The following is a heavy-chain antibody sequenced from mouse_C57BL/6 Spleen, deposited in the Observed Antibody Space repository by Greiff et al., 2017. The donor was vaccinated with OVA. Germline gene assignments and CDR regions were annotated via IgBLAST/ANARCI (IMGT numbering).Heavy chain of an antibody. CDR3: ARQTAQATCFDY. V-gene: IGHV1-82*01. J-gene: IGHJ2*01. Sequence: LVESGPELVKPGASVKISCKASGYAFSSSWMNWVKQRPGKGLEWIGRIYPGDGDTNYNGKFKGKATLTADKSSSTAYMQLSSLTSEDSAVYFCARQTAQATCFDYWGQGTTLTVSS. CDR1: GYAFSSSW. CDR2: IYPGDGDT. D-gene: IGHD3-2*02.